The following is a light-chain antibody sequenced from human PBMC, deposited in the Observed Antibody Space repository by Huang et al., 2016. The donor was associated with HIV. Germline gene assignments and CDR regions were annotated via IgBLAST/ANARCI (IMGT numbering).Light chain of an antibody. Sequence: EIVLTQSPGTLSLSPGERATLSCRASQSVSTTYFAWYQQKPGQAPRLLIDGSSSKAPCIPDRFSGSGSGTDFTLTISRLEPEDFVVYYCQQYGSSPITFGQGTRLEIK. J-gene: IGKJ5*01. CDR1: QSVSTTY. V-gene: IGKV3-20*01. CDR3: QQYGSSPIT. CDR2: GSS.